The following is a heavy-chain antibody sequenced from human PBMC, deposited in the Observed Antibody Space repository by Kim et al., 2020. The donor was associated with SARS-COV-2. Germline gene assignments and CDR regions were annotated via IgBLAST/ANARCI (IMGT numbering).Heavy chain of an antibody. CDR2: IIPILGIA. Sequence: SVKVSCKASGGTFSSYAISWVRQAPGQGLEWMGRIIPILGIANYAQKFQGRVTITADKSTSTAYMELSSLRSEDTAVYYCARGTYYYDSSGYAWEAGDAFDIWGQGTMVTVSS. J-gene: IGHJ3*02. CDR1: GGTFSSYA. V-gene: IGHV1-69*04. D-gene: IGHD3-22*01. CDR3: ARGTYYYDSSGYAWEAGDAFDI.